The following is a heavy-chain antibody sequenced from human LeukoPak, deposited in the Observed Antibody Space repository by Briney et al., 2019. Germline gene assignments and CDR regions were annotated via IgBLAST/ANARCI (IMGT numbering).Heavy chain of an antibody. Sequence: PSETLSLTCTVSGGSISSGNYYWSWIRQPPGKGLEWIGYIYYSGSTYSNPSLKSRVTISVDTSKNQFSLKLNSVTAADTAVYYCARESIYSYGMDVWGQGTTVTVSS. J-gene: IGHJ6*02. CDR3: ARESIYSYGMDV. CDR1: GGSISSGNYY. CDR2: IYYSGST. V-gene: IGHV4-30-4*01.